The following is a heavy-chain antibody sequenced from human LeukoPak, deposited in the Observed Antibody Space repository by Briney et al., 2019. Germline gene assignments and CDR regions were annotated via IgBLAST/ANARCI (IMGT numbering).Heavy chain of an antibody. CDR2: FLYSGGT. V-gene: IGHV4-39*07. CDR3: TREGEGRWLQSGY. CDR1: GDSMSSSNYY. D-gene: IGHD5-24*01. J-gene: IGHJ4*02. Sequence: PSETLSLTCTVSGDSMSSSNYYWVWIRQPPGKALEWIGSFLYSGGTYYNPSLKSRVTISVDTSKNQFSLKLSSVTAADTAVYYCTREGEGRWLQSGYWGQGSLVTVSS.